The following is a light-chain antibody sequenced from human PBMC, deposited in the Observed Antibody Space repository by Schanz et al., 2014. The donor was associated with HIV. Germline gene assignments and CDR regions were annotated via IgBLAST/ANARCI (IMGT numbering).Light chain of an antibody. CDR3: SSYTSSSTDVV. J-gene: IGLJ2*01. CDR2: EVS. V-gene: IGLV2-14*02. Sequence: QSALTQPASVSGSPGQSITISCTGTSSDVGSYNFLSWYQHPPGKAPKLIIYEVSQRPSGVSNRFSGSKSGNTASLTISGLQAEDEADYYCSSYTSSSTDVVFGGGTKLTVL. CDR1: SSDVGSYNF.